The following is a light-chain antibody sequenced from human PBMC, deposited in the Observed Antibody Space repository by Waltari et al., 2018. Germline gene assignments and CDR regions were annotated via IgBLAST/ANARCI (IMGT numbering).Light chain of an antibody. CDR3: QQYYTPPYT. V-gene: IGKV3-15*01. CDR2: HAS. Sequence: MTQSPDTLSMSAGESVTLSCRASRHIGGSLAWYQQKAGQAPRLPFYHASTRATGVADRFSAAGSGTDFTLTISSLQAEDVAVYYCQQYYTPPYTFGQGTKLEIK. CDR1: RHIGGS. J-gene: IGKJ2*01.